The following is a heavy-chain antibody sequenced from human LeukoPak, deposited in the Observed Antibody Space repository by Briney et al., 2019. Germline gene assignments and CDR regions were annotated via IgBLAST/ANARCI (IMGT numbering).Heavy chain of an antibody. CDR1: GTTFRSYA. Sequence: SVKVSCKASGTTFRSYAINWVRQAPGQGLEWMGAIIPSFGTVKYAQKLQGRVTMTADESTSTAYMDLNYLRSDDTAVYFCARATSANEYSYGFHFDYWGQGTLVTVSS. CDR3: ARATSANEYSYGFHFDY. CDR2: IIPSFGTV. D-gene: IGHD5-18*01. J-gene: IGHJ4*02. V-gene: IGHV1-69*01.